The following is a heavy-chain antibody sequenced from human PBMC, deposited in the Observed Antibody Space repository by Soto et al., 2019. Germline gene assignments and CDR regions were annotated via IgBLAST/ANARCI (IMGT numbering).Heavy chain of an antibody. Sequence: GGSLRLSCAASGFTVSSNYMSWVRQAPGKGLEWVSVIYSGGSTYYADSVKGRFTISRDNSKNTLYLQMNSLRAEDTAVYYCARGQGITMVRGVIEYYFDYWGQGTLVTVSS. CDR2: IYSGGST. CDR3: ARGQGITMVRGVIEYYFDY. J-gene: IGHJ4*02. D-gene: IGHD3-10*01. CDR1: GFTVSSNY. V-gene: IGHV3-53*01.